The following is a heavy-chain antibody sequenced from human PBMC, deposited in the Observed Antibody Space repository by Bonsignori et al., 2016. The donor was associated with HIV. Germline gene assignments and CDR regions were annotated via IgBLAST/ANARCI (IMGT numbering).Heavy chain of an antibody. D-gene: IGHD1-1*01. CDR3: ASFQITTAGTRY. Sequence: WVRQAPGQGLEWMGWIHPGTGGTNYAQKFQGRVTMTRDTSISTAYMELSRLRSDDTAVYYCASFQITTAGTRYWGQGTLVTVSS. J-gene: IGHJ4*02. CDR2: IHPGTGGT. V-gene: IGHV1-2*02.